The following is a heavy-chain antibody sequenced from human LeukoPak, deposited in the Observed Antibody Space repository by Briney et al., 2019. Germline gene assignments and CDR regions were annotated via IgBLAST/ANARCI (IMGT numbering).Heavy chain of an antibody. D-gene: IGHD3-22*01. J-gene: IGHJ4*02. CDR2: ISSSSSYI. Sequence: GGSLRLSCAASGFTFSSYSMNWVRQAPGKGLEWVSSISSSSSYIYYADSVKGRFTISRDNAKNSLYLQMNSLRAEDTAVYYCARGIKYYYDSSGYYYVDYWGQGTLVTVSS. CDR3: ARGIKYYYDSSGYYYVDY. V-gene: IGHV3-21*01. CDR1: GFTFSSYS.